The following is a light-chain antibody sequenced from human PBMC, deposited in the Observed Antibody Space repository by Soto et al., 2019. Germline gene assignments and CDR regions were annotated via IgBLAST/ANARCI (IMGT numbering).Light chain of an antibody. CDR2: EVS. J-gene: IGLJ1*01. CDR3: SSYTSSSTLSYV. V-gene: IGLV2-14*01. CDR1: SSDVGGYNY. Sequence: QSALTQPASVSGSPGQSITISCTGTSSDVGGYNYVSWYQQHPGKAPKLMIYEVSNRPSGVSNRFSGSKSGNTASLTISGLQAEGEADYYCSSYTSSSTLSYVFGTGTKVTVL.